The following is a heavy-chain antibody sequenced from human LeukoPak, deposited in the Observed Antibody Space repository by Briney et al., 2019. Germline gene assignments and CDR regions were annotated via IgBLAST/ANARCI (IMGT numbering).Heavy chain of an antibody. CDR2: TSYDGGNK. J-gene: IGHJ4*02. CDR1: GFTFRSHA. D-gene: IGHD1-26*01. CDR3: ATSGSYRFDY. V-gene: IGHV3-30*04. Sequence: GGSLRLSCSTSGFTFRSHAMHWVRQAPGKGLEWVAVTSYDGGNKFYADSVKGRFTISRDNSKNTLNLQMNSLRGEDTAVYYCATSGSYRFDYWGQGTLVTVSS.